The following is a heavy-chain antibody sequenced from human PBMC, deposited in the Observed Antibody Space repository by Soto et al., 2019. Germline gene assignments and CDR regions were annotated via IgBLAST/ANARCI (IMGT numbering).Heavy chain of an antibody. D-gene: IGHD3-9*01. Sequence: QVQLVQSGAEVKKPGASVKVSCKASGYTFTSYGISWVRQAPGQGLEWMGWISAYNGNTNYAQKLQARVTITTATSTRTAYMELRDLRHDETAVYYCASHYHILTSYTKFDYWGQGTLVTVSS. CDR1: GYTFTSYG. CDR2: ISAYNGNT. CDR3: ASHYHILTSYTKFDY. J-gene: IGHJ4*02. V-gene: IGHV1-18*01.